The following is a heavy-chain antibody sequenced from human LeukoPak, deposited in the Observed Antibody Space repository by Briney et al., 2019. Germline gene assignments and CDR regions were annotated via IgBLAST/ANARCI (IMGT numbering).Heavy chain of an antibody. J-gene: IGHJ5*02. Sequence: ASVKVSCKASGYTFTSYDINWVRQAPGQGLEWMGWISAYNGNTNYAQKLQGRVTMTTDTSTSTAYMELRSLRSDDTAVYYCARDGTYYYDSTVLSWGQGTLVTVSS. D-gene: IGHD3-22*01. V-gene: IGHV1-18*01. CDR1: GYTFTSYD. CDR3: ARDGTYYYDSTVLS. CDR2: ISAYNGNT.